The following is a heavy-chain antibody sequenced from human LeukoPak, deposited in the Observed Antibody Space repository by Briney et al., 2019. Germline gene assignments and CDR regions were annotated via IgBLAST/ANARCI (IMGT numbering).Heavy chain of an antibody. J-gene: IGHJ4*02. CDR1: GYTLTELS. CDR2: FDPEDGET. CDR3: ATSRQQLVTFDY. Sequence: ASVKVYCKVSGYTLTELSMHWERQAPGKGLEWMGGFDPEDGETIYAQKFQGRVTMTEDTSTDTAYMELSSLRSEDTAVYYCATSRQQLVTFDYWGQGTLVTVSS. D-gene: IGHD6-13*01. V-gene: IGHV1-24*01.